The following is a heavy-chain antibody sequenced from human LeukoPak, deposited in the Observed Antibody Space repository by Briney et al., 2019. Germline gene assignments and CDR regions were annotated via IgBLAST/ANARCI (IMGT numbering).Heavy chain of an antibody. CDR1: GYTFTNFG. CDR2: IITSNGYT. J-gene: IGHJ4*02. V-gene: IGHV1-18*01. D-gene: IGHD5-18*01. Sequence: ASVKVSCKGSGYTFTNFGISWVRQAPGQGLEWMGWIITSNGYTEYAQKYQGRVTMTTDTSTSTAYMELRSLRADDTAVYYCARGAALVIHRYFDYWGPGTLVTVSS. CDR3: ARGAALVIHRYFDY.